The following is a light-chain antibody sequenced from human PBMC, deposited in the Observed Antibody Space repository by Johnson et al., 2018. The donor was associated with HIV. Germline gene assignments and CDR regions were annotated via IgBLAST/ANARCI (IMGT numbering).Light chain of an antibody. V-gene: IGLV1-51*02. Sequence: QSVLTQPPSVSAAPGQKVTISCSGRSSNIGNNYVSWYQQLPGTAPKLLIYENNKRPSGIPDRFSGSKSGTSATLAITALQPGDEADYYCETWDTSLSAGGGFGTGTKVTVL. J-gene: IGLJ1*01. CDR3: ETWDTSLSAGGG. CDR2: ENN. CDR1: SSNIGNNY.